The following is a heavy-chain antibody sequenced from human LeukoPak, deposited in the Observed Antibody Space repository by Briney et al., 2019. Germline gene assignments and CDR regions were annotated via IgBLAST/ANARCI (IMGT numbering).Heavy chain of an antibody. Sequence: ASVKVSCRASGGTFSSYAISWVGQAAGQGLEWRGGITPIFGTANYAQNSQGRVTITADDSTSTAYMELSSLRSEDTAVYSCARDLVVPFDYWGQGTLVTVSS. V-gene: IGHV1-69*13. J-gene: IGHJ4*02. CDR2: ITPIFGTA. CDR1: GGTFSSYA. CDR3: ARDLVVPFDY. D-gene: IGHD3-22*01.